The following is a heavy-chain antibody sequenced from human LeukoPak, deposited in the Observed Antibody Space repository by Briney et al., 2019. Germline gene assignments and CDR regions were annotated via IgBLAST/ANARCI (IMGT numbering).Heavy chain of an antibody. D-gene: IGHD2-2*01. CDR1: GYTFTSYG. CDR2: ISAYNGNT. CDR3: ARSGDIVVVPAAQGYFDY. Sequence: GASVKVSCKAYGYTFTSYGISWVRQAPGHGLEWMGWISAYNGNTNYAQRLQGRVTMTTDTSTSTAYMELRSLRSDDTAVYYCARSGDIVVVPAAQGYFDYWGQGSLVTVSS. V-gene: IGHV1-18*04. J-gene: IGHJ4*02.